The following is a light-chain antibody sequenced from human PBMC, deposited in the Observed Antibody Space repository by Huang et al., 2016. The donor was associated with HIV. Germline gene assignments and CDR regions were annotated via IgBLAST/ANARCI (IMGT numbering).Light chain of an antibody. CDR3: QHFDNLALT. Sequence: DIHMTQSPSSLSASVGDRVTITCQASQDISNYLNWYQQKPGKAPKLMIYDASNLETGVPSRFSGSGSGTDFTFTISSLQPEDIATYYCQHFDNLALTFGGGTKVQIK. J-gene: IGKJ4*01. CDR2: DAS. CDR1: QDISNY. V-gene: IGKV1-33*01.